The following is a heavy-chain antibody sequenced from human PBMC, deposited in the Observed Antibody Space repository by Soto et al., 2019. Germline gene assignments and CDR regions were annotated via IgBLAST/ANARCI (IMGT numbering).Heavy chain of an antibody. Sequence: QVQLQESGPGLVNPSGTLSLTCAVSGGSITSNWWSWVRQPPGKGLEWIGEIHHSGSFNYNPSLRSRVTISIDKSKSQLSLPLTSVTAAVTAVHYCVRNAWSRFDPWGQGTLVTVSS. D-gene: IGHD2-2*01. J-gene: IGHJ5*02. CDR3: VRNAWSRFDP. CDR2: IHHSGSF. V-gene: IGHV4-4*02. CDR1: GGSITSNW.